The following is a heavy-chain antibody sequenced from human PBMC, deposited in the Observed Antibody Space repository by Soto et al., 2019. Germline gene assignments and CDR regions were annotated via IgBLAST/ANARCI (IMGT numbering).Heavy chain of an antibody. V-gene: IGHV3-23*01. CDR1: GFTFSTYA. CDR2: ITGSGGST. D-gene: IGHD2-21*01. J-gene: IGHJ3*02. CDR3: AKEVIGRTYGFDI. Sequence: GGSLRLSCASSGFTFSTYAMTLVRQAPGKGLEWVSAITGSGGSTSHADSVRGRFTISRDNSKNTLYLQMNSLRAEDTAIYYCAKEVIGRTYGFDIWGQGTMVTVSS.